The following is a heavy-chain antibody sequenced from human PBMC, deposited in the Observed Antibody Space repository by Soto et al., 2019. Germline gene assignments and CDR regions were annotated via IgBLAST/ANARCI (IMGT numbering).Heavy chain of an antibody. Sequence: VQLVESGGGVVQPGRSLRLSCAASGFTFSDYAMHWVRQAPGKGLEWVAVVSHDGRNTHYADSVKGRFTISRDSSTNKVSLKMTRLKAEATAVDYCANGGRQWLVTSDFNYWGQGALVTVSS. J-gene: IGHJ4*02. D-gene: IGHD6-19*01. CDR1: GFTFSDYA. V-gene: IGHV3-30*18. CDR2: VSHDGRNT. CDR3: ANGGRQWLVTSDFNY.